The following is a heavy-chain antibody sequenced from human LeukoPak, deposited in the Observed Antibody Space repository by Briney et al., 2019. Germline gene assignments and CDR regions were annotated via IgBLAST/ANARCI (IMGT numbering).Heavy chain of an antibody. V-gene: IGHV1-46*03. CDR2: INPSGGST. Sequence: ASVKVSCKASGYTFTSYYMHWVRQAPGQGLEWMGIINPSGGSTSYAQEFQGRVTMIRDTSTSTVYMELSSLRFEDTAVYYCARDKSGVGTDYWGQGTLVTVSS. J-gene: IGHJ4*02. CDR1: GYTFTSYY. D-gene: IGHD1-26*01. CDR3: ARDKSGVGTDY.